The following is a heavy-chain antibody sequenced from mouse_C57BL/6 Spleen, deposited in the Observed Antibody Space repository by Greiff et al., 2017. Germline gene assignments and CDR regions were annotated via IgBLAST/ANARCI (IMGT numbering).Heavy chain of an antibody. V-gene: IGHV14-2*01. CDR1: GFNIKDYY. CDR3: ARWDYTWFAY. J-gene: IGHJ3*01. D-gene: IGHD2-4*01. Sequence: EVKLQESGAELVKPGASVKLSCTASGFNIKDYYMHWVKQRTEQGLEWIGRIDPEDGETKYAPKFQGKATITADTSSSTAYLQLSSLTSEDTAVYYCARWDYTWFAYWGQGTLVTVSA. CDR2: IDPEDGET.